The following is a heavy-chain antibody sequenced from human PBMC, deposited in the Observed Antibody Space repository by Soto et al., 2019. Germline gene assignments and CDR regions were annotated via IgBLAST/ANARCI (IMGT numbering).Heavy chain of an antibody. Sequence: QVQLVQSGAEVKKPGSSVKVSCKASGGTFSSYSVSWVRQAPGQGLEWMGRIIPIVGIANYGQKVQGRITIIADKSTSTVYMELSSLRFDDTAVYYCARDVPGGYDGGNSHSGNGLDVWGQGTTVIVSS. V-gene: IGHV1-69*08. CDR2: IIPIVGIA. CDR3: ARDVPGGYDGGNSHSGNGLDV. J-gene: IGHJ6*02. D-gene: IGHD3-10*01. CDR1: GGTFSSYS.